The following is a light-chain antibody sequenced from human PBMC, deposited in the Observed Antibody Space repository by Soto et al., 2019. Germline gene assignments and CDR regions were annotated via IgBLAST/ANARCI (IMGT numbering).Light chain of an antibody. Sequence: EIVLTQSPGTLSLSPGERATLSCRASQSVSSSYLAWYQQKPGQAPRLLIYGASSRATGIPDRFSGSGSGTDFTLTISRLEPEDFAVYYCQQYRWTFGQGTKVEIK. CDR3: QQYRWT. CDR2: GAS. CDR1: QSVSSSY. V-gene: IGKV3-20*01. J-gene: IGKJ1*01.